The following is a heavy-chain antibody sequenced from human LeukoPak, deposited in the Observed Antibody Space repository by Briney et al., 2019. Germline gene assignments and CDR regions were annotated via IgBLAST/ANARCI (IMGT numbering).Heavy chain of an antibody. J-gene: IGHJ4*02. CDR1: GYTFTSYA. V-gene: IGHV7-4-1*02. CDR3: AREPLLGGNSTFDY. CDR2: INTNTGNP. D-gene: IGHD4-23*01. Sequence: ASLKVSCKASGYTFTSYAMHWVRQAPGQGLEWVGCINTNTGNPTYAQGFTGRFVFSLDTSVSTAYLQISSLKAEDTAVYYCAREPLLGGNSTFDYWGQGTLVTVSS.